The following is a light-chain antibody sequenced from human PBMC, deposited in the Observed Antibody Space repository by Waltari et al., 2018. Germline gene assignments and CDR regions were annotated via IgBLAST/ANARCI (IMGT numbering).Light chain of an antibody. CDR3: QTGGHGTWV. Sequence: LVLTQSPSASASLGASVTLTCSLSSGYSRNVIAWLQQQPGKGPRYLMKVNSDGSHRKGDDIPDRFSASNSGTEYYLTISSLQSEDEADYYCQTGGHGTWVFGGGTKLTVL. J-gene: IGLJ3*02. CDR1: SGYSRNV. V-gene: IGLV4-69*01. CDR2: VNSDGSH.